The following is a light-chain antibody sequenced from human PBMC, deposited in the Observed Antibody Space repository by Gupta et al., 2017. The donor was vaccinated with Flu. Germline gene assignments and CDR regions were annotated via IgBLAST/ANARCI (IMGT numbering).Light chain of an antibody. CDR3: LLFYGDARPV. V-gene: IGLV7-46*01. J-gene: IGLJ3*02. CDR2: DTN. Sequence: QAVVTQESSLTVSPGGTVTLTCDSSTGAVTSGHYPLWFQQKPGQAPRTLIYDTNSKHSWTPARFSGSLLGGKAALTLSGAQPEDEAEYYCLLFYGDARPVIGGGTELTVL. CDR1: TGAVTSGHY.